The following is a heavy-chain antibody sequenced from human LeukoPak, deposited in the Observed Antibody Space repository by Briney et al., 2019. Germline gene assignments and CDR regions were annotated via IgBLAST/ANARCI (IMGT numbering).Heavy chain of an antibody. CDR1: GGSISSSSYY. V-gene: IGHV4-39*07. CDR3: ARADTTRDTATDPGGLWYFDL. J-gene: IGHJ2*01. CDR2: IYYSGST. D-gene: IGHD5-18*01. Sequence: SETLSLTCTVSGGSISSSSYYWGRIRQPPGKGLEWIGSIYYSGSTYYNPSLKSRVTISVDTSKNQFSLKLSSVTAADTAVYYCARADTTRDTATDPGGLWYFDLWGRGTLVTVSS.